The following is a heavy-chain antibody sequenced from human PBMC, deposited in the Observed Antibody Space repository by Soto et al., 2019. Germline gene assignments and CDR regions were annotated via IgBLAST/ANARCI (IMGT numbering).Heavy chain of an antibody. CDR1: GGSISSSNW. J-gene: IGHJ6*02. CDR2: IYHGGST. CDR3: AKRTQKGSIAASYYGMDV. Sequence: SETLSLTCAVSGGSISSSNWWSWVRQPPGKGLEWIGEIYHGGSTNYNPSLKSRVTISVDKSKNQFSLKLSSVTAADTAVYYCAKRTQKGSIAASYYGMDVWGQGSTVTVSS. D-gene: IGHD6-6*01. V-gene: IGHV4-4*02.